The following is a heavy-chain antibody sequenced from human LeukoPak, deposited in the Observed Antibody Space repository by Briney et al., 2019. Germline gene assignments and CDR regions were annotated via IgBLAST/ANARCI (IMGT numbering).Heavy chain of an antibody. CDR2: ISYDGSNK. D-gene: IGHD6-6*01. V-gene: IGHV3-30-3*01. CDR3: ARDYSSSSIPYYYYYYGMDV. Sequence: GGSLRLSCAASGFTFSSYAMHWVRQAPGKGLEWVAFISYDGSNKYYADSVKGRFTISRDNSKNTLYLQMNSLRAEDTAVYYCARDYSSSSIPYYYYYYGMDVWGQGTTVTVSS. J-gene: IGHJ6*02. CDR1: GFTFSSYA.